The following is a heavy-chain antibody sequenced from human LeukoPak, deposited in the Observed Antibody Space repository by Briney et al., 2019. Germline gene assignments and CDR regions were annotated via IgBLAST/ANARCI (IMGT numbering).Heavy chain of an antibody. D-gene: IGHD6-19*01. Sequence: PGGSLRLSCAASGLTFSSYGMHWVRQAPGKGLEGVAVISYDGSNKYYADSVKGRFTISRDNSKNTLDLQMNSLRAEDTAVYYCARGAQSSGWFNTPYYYYGMDVWGQGTTVTVSS. CDR1: GLTFSSYG. V-gene: IGHV3-30-3*01. CDR3: ARGAQSSGWFNTPYYYYGMDV. CDR2: ISYDGSNK. J-gene: IGHJ6*02.